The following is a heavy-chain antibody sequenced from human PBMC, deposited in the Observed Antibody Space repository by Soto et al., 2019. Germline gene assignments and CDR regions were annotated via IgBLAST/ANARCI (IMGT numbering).Heavy chain of an antibody. CDR1: GYTFTSYD. CDR2: MNPNSGNT. Sequence: QVQLVQSGAEVKKPGASVKVSCKASGYTFTSYDITWVRQATGQGLEWMGWMNPNSGNTGYAQKFQGRVTMTRNTSISTAYRELSSLRSADTAVYYCARESSSGWYVDYWGQGTLVTVSS. V-gene: IGHV1-8*01. D-gene: IGHD6-19*01. CDR3: ARESSSGWYVDY. J-gene: IGHJ4*02.